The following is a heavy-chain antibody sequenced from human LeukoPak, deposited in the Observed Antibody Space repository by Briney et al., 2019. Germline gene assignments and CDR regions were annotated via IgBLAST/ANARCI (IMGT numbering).Heavy chain of an antibody. CDR1: GFTFTDHY. V-gene: IGHV3-11*06. CDR2: ISSGSTYT. J-gene: IGHJ4*02. CDR3: ARGSGSFSGGFDY. D-gene: IGHD1-26*01. Sequence: GGSLRLSCAASGFTFTDHYMSWIRQAPGKGLEWVSYISSGSTYTNYADSVKGRFTISRDNSKNTLYLQMNSLRAEDTAVYYCARGSGSFSGGFDYWGQGTLVTVSS.